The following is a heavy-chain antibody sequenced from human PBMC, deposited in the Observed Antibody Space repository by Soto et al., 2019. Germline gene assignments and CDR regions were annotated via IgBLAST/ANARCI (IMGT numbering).Heavy chain of an antibody. CDR3: ARGGGEFDF. V-gene: IGHV1-18*03. Sequence: VQLLQSGGEVKKPGASVKVSCKASGYTFTSYVITWVRQAPGQGLEWMGWISSYNGNTNSAQKFQGRVTMTTDTSTNTAYMELRSLRSDDMAISYCARGGGEFDFWGQGTLVTVSS. CDR2: ISSYNGNT. J-gene: IGHJ4*02. CDR1: GYTFTSYV. D-gene: IGHD3-16*01.